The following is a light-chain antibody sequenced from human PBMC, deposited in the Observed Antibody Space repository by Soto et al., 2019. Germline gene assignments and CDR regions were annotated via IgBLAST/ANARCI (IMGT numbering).Light chain of an antibody. V-gene: IGKV1-27*01. CDR2: AAS. CDR1: QGIIDY. CDR3: PKYDTAPQT. Sequence: DIQMTQSPSSLSASVGDTVTITCRASQGIIDYLAWYQQRPGKVPKLLIYAASTLHTGVPSRFSGSGAGTDFTLAISSLQPEDVGTYSCPKYDTAPQTFGQGTRVELK. J-gene: IGKJ1*01.